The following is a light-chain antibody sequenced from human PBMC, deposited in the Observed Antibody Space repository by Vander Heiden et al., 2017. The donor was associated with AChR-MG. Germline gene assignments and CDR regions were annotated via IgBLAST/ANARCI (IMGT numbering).Light chain of an antibody. J-gene: IGKJ3*01. Sequence: DIKMTQSPSSLSASVGDRVTITCRASQSISSYLNWYQQKPGKAPKLLIYAASSLQSGVPSRFSGSGSGTDFTLTISSLQPEDFATYYCQQSYSTQTFGHGTKVDIK. CDR2: AAS. CDR3: QQSYSTQT. CDR1: QSISSY. V-gene: IGKV1-39*01.